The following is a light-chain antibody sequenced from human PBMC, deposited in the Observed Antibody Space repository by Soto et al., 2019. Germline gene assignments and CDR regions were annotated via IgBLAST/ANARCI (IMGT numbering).Light chain of an antibody. V-gene: IGKV3-20*01. J-gene: IGKJ4*01. CDR3: QQYASSPLLT. Sequence: EMVLTRSPATLSLSPEERATLSCRASQSVSSYLAWYQQKPGQAPRLLIYDASNRATGIPARFSGSGSGTDFTLTISRLEPEDFAVYYCQQYASSPLLTFGGGTKVDIK. CDR1: QSVSSY. CDR2: DAS.